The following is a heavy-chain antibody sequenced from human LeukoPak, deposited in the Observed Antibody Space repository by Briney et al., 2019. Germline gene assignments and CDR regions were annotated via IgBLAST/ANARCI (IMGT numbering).Heavy chain of an antibody. V-gene: IGHV4-39*07. J-gene: IGHJ5*02. Sequence: SETLSLTCTVSGGSISSSSYYWGWIRQPPGKGLEWIGSIYYSGSTYYNPSLKSRVTISVDTSKNQFSLKLSSVTAADTAVYYCARDRTIGWFDPWGQGTLVTVSS. CDR2: IYYSGST. CDR3: ARDRTIGWFDP. D-gene: IGHD1-7*01. CDR1: GGSISSSSYY.